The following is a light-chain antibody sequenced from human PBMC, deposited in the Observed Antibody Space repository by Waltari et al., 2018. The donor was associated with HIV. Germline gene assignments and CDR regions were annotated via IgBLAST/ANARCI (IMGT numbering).Light chain of an antibody. CDR2: EVT. J-gene: IGLJ2*01. CDR3: SSYANKNGFYVV. CDR1: HRCLGWYNY. Sequence: QSALTQPPFASGSPGQAVTIPCTGTHRCLGWYNYVSWYQQHPGKAPKLVISEVTKRPSGVPGRFSGSKSGITASLTVSGLQAEDEADYYCSSYANKNGFYVVFGGGTRLTVL. V-gene: IGLV2-8*01.